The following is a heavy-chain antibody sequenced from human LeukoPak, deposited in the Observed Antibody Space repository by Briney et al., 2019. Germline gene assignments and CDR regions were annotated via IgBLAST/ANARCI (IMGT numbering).Heavy chain of an antibody. Sequence: GESLKISCKGSGYSFTNCWIGWVRQMPGKGLEWMGIINPRDSDTRYSPSFQGQVTISADKSISTAYLQWSSLKASDTAMYYCARWGGYCSGGNCYPLYYFDYWGQGTLVTVSS. V-gene: IGHV5-51*01. CDR2: INPRDSDT. CDR3: ARWGGYCSGGNCYPLYYFDY. D-gene: IGHD2-15*01. CDR1: GYSFTNCW. J-gene: IGHJ4*02.